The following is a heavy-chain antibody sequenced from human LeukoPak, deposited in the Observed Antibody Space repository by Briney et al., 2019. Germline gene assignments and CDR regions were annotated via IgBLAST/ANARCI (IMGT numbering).Heavy chain of an antibody. CDR3: ARGPPGEQFDP. CDR2: IYYSGST. V-gene: IGHV4-59*01. CDR1: GGSISSYY. D-gene: IGHD3-16*01. Sequence: SETLSLTCTVSGGSISSYYWSWFRQPPGKGLEWIGYIYYSGSTNYNPSLKSRVTISVDASKNQFSLKLTSVTAADTAVYYCARGPPGEQFDPWGQGTLVTVSS. J-gene: IGHJ5*02.